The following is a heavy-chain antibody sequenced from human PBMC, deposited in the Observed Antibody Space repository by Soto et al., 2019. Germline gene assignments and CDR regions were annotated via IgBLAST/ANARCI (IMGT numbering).Heavy chain of an antibody. V-gene: IGHV3-11*01. Sequence: QVQLVESGGVLVQPGGSLRLSCAASGFTFSDHYMSWIRQAPGKGLEWISYISSSGNSIYYADSVKGRITISRDNAKNSLYLQMHSLRAEDTAVYYCARGRLTSLTYFDFWGRGTLVTVSS. J-gene: IGHJ4*02. D-gene: IGHD2-2*01. CDR1: GFTFSDHY. CDR2: ISSSGNSI. CDR3: ARGRLTSLTYFDF.